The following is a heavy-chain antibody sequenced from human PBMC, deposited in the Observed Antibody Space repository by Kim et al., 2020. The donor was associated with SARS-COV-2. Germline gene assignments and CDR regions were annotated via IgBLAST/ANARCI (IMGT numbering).Heavy chain of an antibody. V-gene: IGHV3-21*01. CDR2: ISSSSSYI. CDR3: ARPPGPGLWFGELLEYYYYGMDV. J-gene: IGHJ6*02. Sequence: GGSLRLSCAASGFTFSSYSMNWVRQAPGKGLEWVSSISSSSSYIYYADSVKGRFTISRDNAKNSLYLQMNSLRAEDTAVYYCARPPGPGLWFGELLEYYYYGMDVWGQGTTVTVSS. CDR1: GFTFSSYS. D-gene: IGHD3-10*01.